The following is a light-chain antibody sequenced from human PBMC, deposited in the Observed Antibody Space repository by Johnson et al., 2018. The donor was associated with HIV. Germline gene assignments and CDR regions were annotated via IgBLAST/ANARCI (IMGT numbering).Light chain of an antibody. Sequence: QSVLTQPPSVSAAPGQKVTISCSGSSSNIGNNYVSWYQQFPGTAPKLLIYDNNKRPSGIPDRFSGSKSGTSATLGITGLQTGDEADYYCGTWDSSLSAVFVTGTKVTVL. J-gene: IGLJ1*01. CDR1: SSNIGNNY. CDR2: DNN. CDR3: GTWDSSLSAV. V-gene: IGLV1-51*01.